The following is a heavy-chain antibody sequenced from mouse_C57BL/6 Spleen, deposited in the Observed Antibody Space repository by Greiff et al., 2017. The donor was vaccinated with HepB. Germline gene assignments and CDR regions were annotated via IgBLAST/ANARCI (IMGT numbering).Heavy chain of an antibody. D-gene: IGHD3-2*02. V-gene: IGHV1-55*01. Sequence: VQLQQSGAELVKPGASVKMSCKASGYTFTSYWITWVKQRPGQGLEWIGDIYPGSGSTNYNEKFKSKATLTVDTSSSTAYMQLSSLTSEDSAVYYCARDSVYLYSFDYWGQGTTLTVSS. CDR3: ARDSVYLYSFDY. CDR2: IYPGSGST. CDR1: GYTFTSYW. J-gene: IGHJ2*01.